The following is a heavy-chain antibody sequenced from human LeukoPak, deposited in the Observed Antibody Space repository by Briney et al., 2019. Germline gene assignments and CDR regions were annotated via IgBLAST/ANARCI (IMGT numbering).Heavy chain of an antibody. CDR3: ASSSSPDIGFDI. CDR1: GGTFSSYA. CDR2: IIPIFGTA. D-gene: IGHD6-13*01. V-gene: IGHV1-69*05. Sequence: SVKVSCKASGGTFSSYAISWVRQAPGQGLEWMGGIIPIFGTANYAQKFQGRVTITTDESTSTAYMELSSLRSEDTAVYYCASSSSPDIGFDIWGQGTMVTVSS. J-gene: IGHJ3*02.